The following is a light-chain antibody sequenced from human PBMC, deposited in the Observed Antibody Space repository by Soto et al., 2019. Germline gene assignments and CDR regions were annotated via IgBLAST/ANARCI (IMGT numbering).Light chain of an antibody. Sequence: EAVLTQSPLSLPATLGQPASISCWSSQGLVHSDGNTYLNWFHQRPGQSPRRLIYKVSNRDSGVPDRVSGSGSGTDFTLKISRVEAEDVGVYYCMQGSHWPITFGQGTRLEIK. V-gene: IGKV2-30*02. CDR2: KVS. CDR3: MQGSHWPIT. J-gene: IGKJ5*01. CDR1: QGLVHSDGNTY.